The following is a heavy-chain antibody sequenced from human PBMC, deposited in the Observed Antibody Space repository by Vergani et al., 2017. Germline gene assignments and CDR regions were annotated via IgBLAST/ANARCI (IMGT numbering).Heavy chain of an antibody. CDR2: TWYDGNNK. D-gene: IGHD1-14*01. CDR3: ARDVRLLYNRFDP. Sequence: QVQLVESGGGVVQPGRSLRLSCAASGFPFNQYGMHWVRQAPGKGLEWVAVTWYDGNNKQYADSVKGRFTISRDKSKSTMYLQMKSLRDEDTGVYYCARDVRLLYNRFDPWGQGTLVTVSS. J-gene: IGHJ5*02. V-gene: IGHV3-33*01. CDR1: GFPFNQYG.